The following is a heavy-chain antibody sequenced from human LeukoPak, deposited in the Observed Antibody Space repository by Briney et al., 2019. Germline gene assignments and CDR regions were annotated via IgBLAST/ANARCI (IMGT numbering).Heavy chain of an antibody. CDR1: GFTFSAYG. J-gene: IGHJ4*02. V-gene: IGHV3-23*01. Sequence: GGSLRLSCAASGFTFSAYGMSWVRQAPGKGLEWVSGISGSGGSKYYADSVKGRFTISRDNSKNKLYLQMNSLRAEDTAIYYCAKDWDWELLIFDYWGQGTLVTVSS. CDR2: ISGSGGSK. D-gene: IGHD1-26*01. CDR3: AKDWDWELLIFDY.